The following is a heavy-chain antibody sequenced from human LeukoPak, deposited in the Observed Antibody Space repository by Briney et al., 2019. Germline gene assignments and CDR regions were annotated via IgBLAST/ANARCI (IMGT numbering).Heavy chain of an antibody. CDR1: GFTFSSYS. V-gene: IGHV3-23*01. CDR2: IGGGDT. Sequence: GGSLRLSCAASGFTFSSYSMNWVRQAPGKGLEWVSSIGGGDTYYADSVKGRFTISRDDSKNTVFLQMNSLRAEGTAVYYCAKEVYYFDTSGLYSFAFDIWGQGTMVTVPS. J-gene: IGHJ3*02. CDR3: AKEVYYFDTSGLYSFAFDI. D-gene: IGHD3-22*01.